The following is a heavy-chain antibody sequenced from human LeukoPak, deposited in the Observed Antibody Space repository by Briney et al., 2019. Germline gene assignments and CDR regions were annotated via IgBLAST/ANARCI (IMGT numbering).Heavy chain of an antibody. J-gene: IGHJ4*02. CDR2: ISGSGGST. D-gene: IGHD3-22*01. CDR1: GFTFSSYA. Sequence: GGSLRLSCAASGFTFSSYAMSWVRQAPGKGLEWVSAISGSGGSTYYADSVKGRFTISRDNSENTLYLQMNSLRAEDTAVYYCAKDPTYDSSGYYWYYFDYWGQGTLVTVSS. CDR3: AKDPTYDSSGYYWYYFDY. V-gene: IGHV3-23*01.